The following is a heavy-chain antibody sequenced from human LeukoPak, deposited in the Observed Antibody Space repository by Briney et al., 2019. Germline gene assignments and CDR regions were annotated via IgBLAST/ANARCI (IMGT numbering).Heavy chain of an antibody. CDR3: ATNLPAAARLAFDI. Sequence: GASVKVSCKASGYTFTGYYMHWVRQAPGQGLEWMGWINPNSGGANYAQKFQGRVTMTRDTSISTAYMELSRLRSEDTAVYYCATNLPAAARLAFDIWGQGTMVTVSS. CDR2: INPNSGGA. D-gene: IGHD2-2*01. CDR1: GYTFTGYY. V-gene: IGHV1-2*02. J-gene: IGHJ3*02.